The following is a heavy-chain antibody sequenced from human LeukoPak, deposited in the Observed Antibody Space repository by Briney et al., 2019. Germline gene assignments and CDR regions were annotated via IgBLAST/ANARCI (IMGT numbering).Heavy chain of an antibody. J-gene: IGHJ4*02. CDR2: ISVVGDYT. CDR3: AKDHSSCPHMSCLLHQD. D-gene: IGHD2-15*01. Sequence: QTGGSLRLSCAASGFTFSNYAMSWGRRAPGKGLEWFSAISVVGDYTWMAGSVEGRFTISRANSKNILYLQMDSRRAEDTATYYCAKDHSSCPHMSCLLHQDWGQGTLVTVSS. V-gene: IGHV3-23*01. CDR1: GFTFSNYA.